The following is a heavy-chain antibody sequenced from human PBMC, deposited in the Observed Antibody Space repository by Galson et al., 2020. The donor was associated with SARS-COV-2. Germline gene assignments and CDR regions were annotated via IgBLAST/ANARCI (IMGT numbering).Heavy chain of an antibody. CDR3: AVRTWRNWFDP. CDR2: IYHRRNT. V-gene: IGHV4-4*02. Sequence: KASETLSLTCAVSGAYLSSNTWWSWIPPQPEKGQEWSGEIYHRRNTYYTPSSKSRVTISVDKSKNQFSMKLSSVTAADTAVYYCAVRTWRNWFDPWGQGTLVTVSS. J-gene: IGHJ5*02. D-gene: IGHD3-3*01. CDR1: GAYLSSNTW.